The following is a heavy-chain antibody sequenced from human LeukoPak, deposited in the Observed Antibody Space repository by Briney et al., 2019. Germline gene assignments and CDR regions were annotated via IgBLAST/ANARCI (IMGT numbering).Heavy chain of an antibody. Sequence: GGSLRLSCAGSGFTFSRYGMHWVRQAPGKGLEWVAVVSYDGSNKYYADSVKGRFTISRDDSRTTVYLQMDSLRTEDTAIYYCAKRWELTRGDDYWGQGTLVTVSS. CDR1: GFTFSRYG. CDR2: VSYDGSNK. D-gene: IGHD4-23*01. J-gene: IGHJ4*02. CDR3: AKRWELTRGDDY. V-gene: IGHV3-30*18.